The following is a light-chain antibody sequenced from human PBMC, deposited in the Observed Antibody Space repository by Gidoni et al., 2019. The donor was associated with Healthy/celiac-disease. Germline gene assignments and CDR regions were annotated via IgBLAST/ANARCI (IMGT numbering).Light chain of an antibody. CDR3: GADHGSGSNFGWV. CDR2: VGTGGIVG. V-gene: IGLV9-49*01. J-gene: IGLJ1*01. Sequence: QPVLTQPPSASASPGASATLTCTLSSGYSNFKVDWYQQRPGKGPRFVMRVGTGGIVGSKGDGIPDRFSVLGSGLNRYLTIKNIQEEDESDYHCGADHGSGSNFGWVFGTGTKVTVL. CDR1: SGYSNFK.